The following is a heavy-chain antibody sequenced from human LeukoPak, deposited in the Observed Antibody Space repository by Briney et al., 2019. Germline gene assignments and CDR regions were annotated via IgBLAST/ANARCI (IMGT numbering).Heavy chain of an antibody. CDR2: IYYSGST. Sequence: SETLSLTCTVSGGSISSYYWSWIRQPPGKGLEWIGYIYYSGSTNYNPSLRSRVTISVDTSKNQFPLDLRSVTAADTAVYYCARGPHYHDSSGYSPSYSYAMDVWGQGTTVTVSS. CDR1: GGSISSYY. V-gene: IGHV4-59*01. J-gene: IGHJ6*02. D-gene: IGHD3-22*01. CDR3: ARGPHYHDSSGYSPSYSYAMDV.